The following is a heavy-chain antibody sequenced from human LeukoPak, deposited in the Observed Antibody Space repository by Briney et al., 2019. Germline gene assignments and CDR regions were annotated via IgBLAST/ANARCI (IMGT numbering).Heavy chain of an antibody. Sequence: SVKVSCKASGGTFSSYAISWARQAPGQGLEWMGGIIPIFGTANYAQKFQGRVTITADKSTSTAYMELSSLRSEDTAVYYCARAREDLWFGESRTYYFDYWGQGTLVTVSS. CDR1: GGTFSSYA. D-gene: IGHD3-10*01. CDR2: IIPIFGTA. J-gene: IGHJ4*02. CDR3: ARAREDLWFGESRTYYFDY. V-gene: IGHV1-69*06.